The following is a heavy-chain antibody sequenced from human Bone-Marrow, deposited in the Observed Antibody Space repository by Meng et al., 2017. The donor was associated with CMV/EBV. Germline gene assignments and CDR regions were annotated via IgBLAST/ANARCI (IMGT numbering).Heavy chain of an antibody. Sequence: GSLRLSCSASGFTFRTYGMHWVRQAPGKGLEWVAFIRYDGSNKYYADSVKGRFTISRDNSKNTLYLQMNSLRAEDTAVYYCAKDERMGDIVVVPAAILGYYYYYGMAVWGQGPTVTCYS. J-gene: IGHJ6*01. CDR1: GFTFRTYG. CDR3: AKDERMGDIVVVPAAILGYYYYYGMAV. D-gene: IGHD2-2*01. V-gene: IGHV3-30*02. CDR2: IRYDGSNK.